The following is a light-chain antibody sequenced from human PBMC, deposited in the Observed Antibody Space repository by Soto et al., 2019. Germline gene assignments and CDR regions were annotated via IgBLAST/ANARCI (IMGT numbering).Light chain of an antibody. V-gene: IGKV1-5*01. J-gene: IGKJ2*01. CDR2: GAS. Sequence: ENHMTRSPSTLYTSVGDRVTITCRAGQSISSWLAWYQQKPGKAPKLLIYGASSLENGVPSRFSGSGSGTEFTLTISSLQPDDFATYYCQQYKSLYTFGQGTKVDI. CDR1: QSISSW. CDR3: QQYKSLYT.